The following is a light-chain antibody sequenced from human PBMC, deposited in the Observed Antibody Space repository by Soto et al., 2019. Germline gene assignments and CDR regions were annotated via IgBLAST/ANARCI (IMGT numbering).Light chain of an antibody. J-gene: IGLJ2*01. Sequence: QSVLTQPPSASGTPGQRVTISCSGSRSNIGTYTVNWYQQVPGTAPKLLIYSNNQRPSGVPDRFSGSKSGTSASLAISGLQSEDEADYYCAAWDASLNGVIFGGGTKVTVL. V-gene: IGLV1-44*01. CDR1: RSNIGTYT. CDR3: AAWDASLNGVI. CDR2: SNN.